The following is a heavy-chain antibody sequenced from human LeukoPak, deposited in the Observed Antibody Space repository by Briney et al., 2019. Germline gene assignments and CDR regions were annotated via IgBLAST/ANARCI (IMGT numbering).Heavy chain of an antibody. V-gene: IGHV3-48*03. Sequence: GGSLRLSCVASGFTFSSYEMNWVRQAPGKGLEWVSYISSSGRTVYYADSVKGRFTISRDDAKNSLYLQMSGLRVEDTAVYYCATSPNYFDYWGQGTLVTVSS. CDR1: GFTFSSYE. CDR2: ISSSGRTV. J-gene: IGHJ4*02. CDR3: ATSPNYFDY.